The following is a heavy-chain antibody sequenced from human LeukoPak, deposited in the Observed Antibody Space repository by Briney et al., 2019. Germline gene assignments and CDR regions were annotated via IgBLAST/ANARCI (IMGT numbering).Heavy chain of an antibody. CDR1: GFTFISYW. CDR2: INSDGSIT. D-gene: IGHD1-26*01. V-gene: IGHV3-74*03. J-gene: IGHJ4*02. Sequence: PGGSLRLSCAASGFTFISYWMHWVRQAPGKGLVWVSRINSDGSITTYADSVRGRFTVSRDNTKNTLYLQMNSLRAEDTAVYYCARNHRGATYESWGQGTLVTVSS. CDR3: ARNHRGATYES.